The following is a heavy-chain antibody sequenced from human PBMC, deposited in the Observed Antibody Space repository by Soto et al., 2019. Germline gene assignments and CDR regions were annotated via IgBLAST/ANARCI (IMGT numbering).Heavy chain of an antibody. D-gene: IGHD1-26*01. CDR1: GFTFSSYS. Sequence: GGSLRLSCAASGFTFSSYSMNWVRQAPGKGLEWVSSISSSSSDIYYADSVKGRFTISRDNAKNSLFLQMNSLRAEDTAVYYCARVLGGSYYYFDYWGQGTLVTVSS. CDR3: ARVLGGSYYYFDY. J-gene: IGHJ4*02. CDR2: ISSSSSDI. V-gene: IGHV3-21*01.